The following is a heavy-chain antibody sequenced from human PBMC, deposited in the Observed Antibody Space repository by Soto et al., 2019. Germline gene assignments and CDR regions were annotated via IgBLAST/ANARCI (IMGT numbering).Heavy chain of an antibody. D-gene: IGHD3-22*01. Sequence: EVQLLESGGGLVQPGGSLRLSCAASGFTFSSYAMSWVRQAPGKGLEWVSGISGSGGSTYYADSVKGRFTISRDNSKNPLYLQMNSLRAEDTAVYYCAKVGPYYYDSSGYYDYWGQGTLVTVSS. J-gene: IGHJ4*02. CDR3: AKVGPYYYDSSGYYDY. V-gene: IGHV3-23*01. CDR2: ISGSGGST. CDR1: GFTFSSYA.